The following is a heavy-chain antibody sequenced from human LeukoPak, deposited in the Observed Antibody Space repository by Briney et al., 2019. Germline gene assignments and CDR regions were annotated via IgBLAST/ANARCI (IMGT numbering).Heavy chain of an antibody. CDR1: GFTFDDYG. V-gene: IGHV3-20*04. CDR2: INWNGGST. Sequence: GGSLRLSCAASGFTFDDYGMSWVRQAPGKGLEWVSGINWNGGSTGYADFVKGRFTISRDNAKNSLYLQMNCLRAEDTALYYCARDGGYSNDYWGQGTLVTVSS. CDR3: ARDGGYSNDY. J-gene: IGHJ4*02. D-gene: IGHD3-10*01.